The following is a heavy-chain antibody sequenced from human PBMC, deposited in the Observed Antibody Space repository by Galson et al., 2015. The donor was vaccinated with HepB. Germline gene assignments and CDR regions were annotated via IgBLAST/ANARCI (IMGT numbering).Heavy chain of an antibody. J-gene: IGHJ4*02. CDR3: ARDFVGIMTTVTRGEK. Sequence: SLRLSCAASGFTFSGYGMNWVRQAPGKGLEWVSSISISSTYISYADSVKGRFTVSRDDAKNSLYLQMNSLRAGDTAVYYCARDFVGIMTTVTRGEKWGQGTLVTVSS. D-gene: IGHD4-17*01. V-gene: IGHV3-21*01. CDR2: ISISSTYI. CDR1: GFTFSGYG.